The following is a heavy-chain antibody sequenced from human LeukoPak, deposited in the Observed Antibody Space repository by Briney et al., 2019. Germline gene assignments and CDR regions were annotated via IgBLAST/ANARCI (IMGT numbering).Heavy chain of an antibody. J-gene: IGHJ4*02. D-gene: IGHD5-24*01. Sequence: GRYLRRYCAASGFTFDDYAMHWLRQAPGKGLEWVSGISWNSGSIGYADYVKGRFTVSRDNAKNSLYLQMNSLRAEDTALYYCAKIPGDGYNSGFDYWGQGTLVTVSS. CDR1: GFTFDDYA. CDR3: AKIPGDGYNSGFDY. CDR2: ISWNSGSI. V-gene: IGHV3-9*01.